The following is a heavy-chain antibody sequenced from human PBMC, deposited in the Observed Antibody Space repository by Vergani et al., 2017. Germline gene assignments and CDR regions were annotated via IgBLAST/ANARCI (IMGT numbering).Heavy chain of an antibody. J-gene: IGHJ4*02. D-gene: IGHD2-15*01. CDR1: GFTFDDYA. Sequence: EVQLVESGGGLVQPGRSLRLSCAASGFTFDDYAMHWVRQAPGKGLEWVSGISWNSGSIGYADSVKGRFTISRDNAKNSLYLQMNSLRAEDTALYYCAKGSGGSCDSHFDYWGQGTLVTVSS. CDR2: ISWNSGSI. V-gene: IGHV3-9*01. CDR3: AKGSGGSCDSHFDY.